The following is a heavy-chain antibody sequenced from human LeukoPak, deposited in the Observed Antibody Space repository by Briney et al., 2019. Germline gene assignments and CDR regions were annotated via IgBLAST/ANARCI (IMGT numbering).Heavy chain of an antibody. J-gene: IGHJ5*02. CDR3: ARISEYYDILTGIHNWFDP. CDR2: IKQDGSEK. V-gene: IGHV3-7*01. Sequence: GGSLRLSCAASGFTFSSYWMSWVRQAPGKGLEWVANIKQDGSEKYYVDSVKGRFTISRDNAKNSLYLQMNSLRAEDTAVYYCARISEYYDILTGIHNWFDPWGRGTLVTVSS. D-gene: IGHD3-9*01. CDR1: GFTFSSYW.